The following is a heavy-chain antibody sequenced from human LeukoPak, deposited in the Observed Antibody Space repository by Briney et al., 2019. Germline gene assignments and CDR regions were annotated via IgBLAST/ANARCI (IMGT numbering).Heavy chain of an antibody. J-gene: IGHJ4*02. CDR2: IYYSGTT. Sequence: SETLSLTCTVSGGSISSYYWSWIRQPPGKGLEWIGYIYYSGTTNWNPSLKSRVTISVDTSKNQFSLKLNSVTAADTAVYYCAREAPISDSGNYYKSLGYWGQGTLVTVSS. V-gene: IGHV4-59*12. CDR3: AREAPISDSGNYYKSLGY. CDR1: GGSISSYY. D-gene: IGHD3-10*01.